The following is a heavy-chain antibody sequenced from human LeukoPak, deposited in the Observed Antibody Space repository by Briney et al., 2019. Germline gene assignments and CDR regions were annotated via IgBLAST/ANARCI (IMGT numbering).Heavy chain of an antibody. CDR2: ISAYNGNT. CDR1: GYTFTIYG. D-gene: IGHD3-16*02. J-gene: IGHJ4*02. V-gene: IGHV1-18*01. CDR3: ARGPPQEDYVWGSYRSDY. Sequence: SAVKVSCKASGYTFTIYGISGVRQAPAQGLEWMGWISAYNGNTNYAQKPQGRVTMTTETSTSTAYMELRSLRPDDTAVYYCARGPPQEDYVWGSYRSDYWGQGTLVTVSS.